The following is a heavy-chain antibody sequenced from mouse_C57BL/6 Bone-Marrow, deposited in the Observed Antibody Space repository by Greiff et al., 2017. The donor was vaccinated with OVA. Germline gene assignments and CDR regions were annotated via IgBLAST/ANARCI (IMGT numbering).Heavy chain of an antibody. D-gene: IGHD4-1*02. V-gene: IGHV1-64*01. CDR3: APTGLYYAMDY. CDR1: GYTFTSYW. CDR2: IHPNSGST. Sequence: VQLQQPGAELVKPGASVKLSCKASGYTFTSYWMHWVKQRPGQGLEWIGMIHPNSGSTNYNEKFKSKATLTVDKSSSTAYMQISSLTSEDSAVYYCAPTGLYYAMDYWGQGTSVTVSS. J-gene: IGHJ4*01.